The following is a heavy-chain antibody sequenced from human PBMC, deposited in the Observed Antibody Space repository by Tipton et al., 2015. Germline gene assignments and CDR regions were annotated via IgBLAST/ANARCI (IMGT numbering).Heavy chain of an antibody. Sequence: SLRLSCAASGFTFSSYSMNWVRQAPGKGLEWVSSISSSSSYIYYADSVKGRFTIPRDNAKNSLYLQMNSLRAEDTAVYYCARGHQGEWLVRSYYGMDVWGQGTTVTVSS. CDR2: ISSSSSYI. V-gene: IGHV3-21*01. D-gene: IGHD6-19*01. CDR3: ARGHQGEWLVRSYYGMDV. J-gene: IGHJ6*02. CDR1: GFTFSSYS.